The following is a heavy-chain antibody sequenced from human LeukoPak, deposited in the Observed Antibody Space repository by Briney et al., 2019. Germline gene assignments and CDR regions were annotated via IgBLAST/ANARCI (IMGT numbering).Heavy chain of an antibody. CDR3: ARARITIFGGLRY. Sequence: GGSQRLSCAACGFTFSSYWMSWVRQAPGKGLEWVANINQDGSEKYYVDSVKGRFTISRDNAKNSLYLQMNSLRAEDTAVYYCARARITIFGGLRYWGQGTLVTVSS. V-gene: IGHV3-7*01. D-gene: IGHD3-3*01. CDR2: INQDGSEK. CDR1: GFTFSSYW. J-gene: IGHJ4*02.